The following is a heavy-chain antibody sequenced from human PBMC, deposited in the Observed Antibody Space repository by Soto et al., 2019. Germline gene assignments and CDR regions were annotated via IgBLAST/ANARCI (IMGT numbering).Heavy chain of an antibody. CDR3: ASHVDTSMVNRWFGP. V-gene: IGHV3-48*02. J-gene: IGHJ5*02. D-gene: IGHD5-18*01. CDR1: GYTFVSYS. Sequence: EVQLVESGGGLVQPGGSLRLSCGASGYTFVSYSMNWVRKAPGKGLEWVSYISSKSTTIYYADSVKGRFTISRDHAKNSLYLQRNSLRDEDTALYYCASHVDTSMVNRWFGPWCQGTLVSVSS. CDR2: ISSKSTTI.